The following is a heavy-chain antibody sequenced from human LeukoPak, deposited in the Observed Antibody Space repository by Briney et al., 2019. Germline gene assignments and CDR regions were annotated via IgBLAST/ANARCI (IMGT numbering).Heavy chain of an antibody. CDR1: GYTFTGYY. J-gene: IGHJ4*02. CDR2: INPNSGGT. CDR3: ARDQGSGYYYDSSGPGDY. D-gene: IGHD3-22*01. Sequence: ASVKVSCKASGYTFTGYYMHWVRQAPGQGLEWMGWINPNSGGTNYAQKFQGRVTMTRDTSISTAYMELRSLRSDDTAVYYCARDQGSGYYYDSSGPGDYWGQGTLVTVSS. V-gene: IGHV1-2*02.